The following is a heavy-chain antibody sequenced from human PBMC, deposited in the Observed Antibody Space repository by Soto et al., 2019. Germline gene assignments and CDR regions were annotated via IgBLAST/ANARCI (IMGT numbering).Heavy chain of an antibody. CDR1: GSTFTHFW. D-gene: IGHD4-17*01. J-gene: IGHJ5*01. Sequence: PGESLKISCKGFGSTFTHFWIGWVRQRPGKGLEWMGIIYPADSDTKYSPSFQGRVTMSADESISTVYLQWRRLKASDSAMYYCARQSGSYGDGGRDRFDSCGQGALVTVSS. CDR3: ARQSGSYGDGGRDRFDS. V-gene: IGHV5-51*01. CDR2: IYPADSDT.